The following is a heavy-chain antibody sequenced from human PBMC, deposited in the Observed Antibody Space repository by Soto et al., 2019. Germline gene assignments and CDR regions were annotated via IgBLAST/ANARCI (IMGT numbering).Heavy chain of an antibody. CDR1: GFTLSSYG. V-gene: IGHV3-33*03. CDR3: ATLAGINGFDV. Sequence: QMQLVESGGDVVQPGRSLRLSCAASGFTLSSYGMQWVRLAPGKGLEWVAVIWYDGSQKYYVDSVKGRFIVPRDNSKNTLYLQMDSLRGDDTAIYYCATLAGINGFDVWGQGTVVTVSS. CDR2: IWYDGSQK. D-gene: IGHD1-20*01. J-gene: IGHJ3*01.